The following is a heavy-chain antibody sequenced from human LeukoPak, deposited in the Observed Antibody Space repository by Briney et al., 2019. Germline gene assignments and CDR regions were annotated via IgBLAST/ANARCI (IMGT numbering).Heavy chain of an antibody. CDR1: GGSISSGGYS. Sequence: SETLSLTCAVSGGSISSGGYSWSWIRQPPGKGLEWIGYIYHGGSTYYNPSLKSRVTISVDTSENQFSLKLSSVTAADTAMYYCARGGEIWSYSGELNWFDPWGQGTLVTVSS. CDR2: IYHGGST. V-gene: IGHV4-30-2*01. J-gene: IGHJ5*02. D-gene: IGHD3-16*01. CDR3: ARGGEIWSYSGELNWFDP.